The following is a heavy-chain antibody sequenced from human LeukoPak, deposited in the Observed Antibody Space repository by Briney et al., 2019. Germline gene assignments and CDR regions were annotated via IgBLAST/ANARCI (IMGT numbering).Heavy chain of an antibody. CDR1: GASISSYY. CDR2: INHGGST. CDR3: ARGSYYGSGSYYNI. J-gene: IGHJ4*02. V-gene: IGHV4-59*01. Sequence: PSETLSPTCTVSGASISSYYWSWIQQPPGKALEWIGYINHGGSTKYNPSLKSRVTISVDTSKNQFSLKLRSVTAADTAVYYCARGSYYGSGSYYNIWGQGTLVTVSS. D-gene: IGHD3-10*01.